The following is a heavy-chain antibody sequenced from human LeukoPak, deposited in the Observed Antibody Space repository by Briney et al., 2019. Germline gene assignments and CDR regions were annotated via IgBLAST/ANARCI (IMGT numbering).Heavy chain of an antibody. J-gene: IGHJ4*02. D-gene: IGHD7-27*01. CDR1: GFTFSSYS. Sequence: GGSLRLSCAASGFTFSSYSMNWVRQAPGKGLEWVSSISSSSTYIYYADSVKGRFTISRDNAKNSLSLQMNSLRAEDTAVYYCARVGTGDVDYWGQGTLVTVSS. V-gene: IGHV3-21*01. CDR3: ARVGTGDVDY. CDR2: ISSSSTYI.